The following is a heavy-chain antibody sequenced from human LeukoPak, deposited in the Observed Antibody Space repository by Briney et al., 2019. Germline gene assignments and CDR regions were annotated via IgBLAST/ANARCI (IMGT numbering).Heavy chain of an antibody. CDR1: GVSISSGSYY. CDR3: ARRYPYGEYFDY. V-gene: IGHV4-61*02. CDR2: IYTSGST. Sequence: SQTLFLTCLLSGVSISSGSYYWNWIRQPAGKGLEWIGRIYTSGSTNYNPSLTSRVTISVDTSKNQFSLKLSSVTAADTAVYYCARRYPYGEYFDYWGQGTLVTVSS. D-gene: IGHD4-17*01. J-gene: IGHJ4*02.